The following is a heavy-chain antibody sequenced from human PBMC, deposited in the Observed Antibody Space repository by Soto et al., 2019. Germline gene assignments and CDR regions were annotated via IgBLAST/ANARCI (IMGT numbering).Heavy chain of an antibody. D-gene: IGHD3-22*01. CDR1: GYSFAGYW. J-gene: IGHJ4*02. V-gene: IGHV5-10-1*01. CDR2: IGPSDSQT. CDR3: ARQIYDSDTGPNFQYYFDS. Sequence: GESLKISCKGSGYSFAGYWITWVRQKPGKGLEWMGRIGPSDSQTYYSPSFRGHVTISATKSITTVFLQWSSLRASDTAMYYCARQIYDSDTGPNFQYYFDSWGQGTPVTVSS.